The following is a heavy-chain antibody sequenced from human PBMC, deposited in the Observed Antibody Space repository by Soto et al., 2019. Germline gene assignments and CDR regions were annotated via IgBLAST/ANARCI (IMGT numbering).Heavy chain of an antibody. V-gene: IGHV4-34*01. CDR3: ARDSITMVRGGTPLYGMDV. J-gene: IGHJ6*02. D-gene: IGHD3-10*01. Sequence: SETLSLTCAVYGGSFSGYYWSWIRQPPGKGLEWIGEINHSGSTNYNPSLKSRVTISVDTSKNQFSLKLSSVTAADTAVYYCARDSITMVRGGTPLYGMDVWGQGTTVTVS. CDR1: GGSFSGYY. CDR2: INHSGST.